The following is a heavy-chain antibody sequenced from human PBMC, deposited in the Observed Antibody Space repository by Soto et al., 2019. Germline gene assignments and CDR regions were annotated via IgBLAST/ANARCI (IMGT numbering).Heavy chain of an antibody. V-gene: IGHV6-1*01. CDR1: GDSVSTNSAA. Sequence: SQTLSLTCAISGDSVSTNSAARNWIRQSPSRGLEWLGRTYYRSKWYNDYAVSVKSRITINPDTSKNQFSLQLNSVTPEDTAVYYCARDQYDYVWGSYSGWFDPWGQGTLVTVSS. J-gene: IGHJ5*02. CDR2: TYYRSKWYN. D-gene: IGHD3-16*01. CDR3: ARDQYDYVWGSYSGWFDP.